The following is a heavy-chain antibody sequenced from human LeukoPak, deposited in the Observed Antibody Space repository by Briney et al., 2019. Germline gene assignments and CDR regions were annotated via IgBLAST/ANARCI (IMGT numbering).Heavy chain of an antibody. V-gene: IGHV3-23*01. CDR2: ISGSGGST. CDR1: GFTFSSYG. D-gene: IGHD3-10*01. CDR3: AKDYYGSGSYYYFDC. Sequence: PGGSLRLSCAASGFTFSSYGMHWVRQAPGKGLEWVSAISGSGGSTYYADSVKGRFTISRDNSKNALYLQMNSLRAEDTAVYYCAKDYYGSGSYYYFDCWGQGTLVTVSS. J-gene: IGHJ4*02.